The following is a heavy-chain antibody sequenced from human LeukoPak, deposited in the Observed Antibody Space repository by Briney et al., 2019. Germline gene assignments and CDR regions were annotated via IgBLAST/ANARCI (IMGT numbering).Heavy chain of an antibody. V-gene: IGHV3-15*01. J-gene: IGHJ3*01. D-gene: IGHD3-22*01. CDR1: GFTFSNAW. Sequence: GGSLRLSCAASGFTFSNAWMSWVRQAPGKGLEWVGRIKSKTDGGTTDYAAPVKGRFTISRDDSKNTLYLQKNSLKTEDTAVYYCTTAPGTYYHDSRRWGQGTMVTVSS. CDR3: TTAPGTYYHDSRR. CDR2: IKSKTDGGTT.